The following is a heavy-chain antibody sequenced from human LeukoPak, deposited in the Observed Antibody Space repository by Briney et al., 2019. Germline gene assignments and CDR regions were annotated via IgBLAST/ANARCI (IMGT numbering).Heavy chain of an antibody. CDR3: ARDVAAMADY. D-gene: IGHD5-18*01. J-gene: IGHJ4*02. V-gene: IGHV3-7*03. CDR2: INSDGSEG. CDR1: GFTFSGFW. Sequence: GGSLRLSCAVSGFTFSGFWMSWSRQAPGKGLEWVASINSDGSEGYYADVVKGRFTISRDNAKNSLYLQINSLRAEDTAVYYCARDVAAMADYWGQGTLVTVSS.